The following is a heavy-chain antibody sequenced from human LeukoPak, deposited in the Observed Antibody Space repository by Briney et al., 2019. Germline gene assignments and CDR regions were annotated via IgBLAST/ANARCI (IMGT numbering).Heavy chain of an antibody. CDR3: AKDDGPGFDY. J-gene: IGHJ4*02. V-gene: IGHV3-23*01. CDR2: ISGSGGST. Sequence: GGSLRLSCAASGFTFSSYGMSWVRQAPGKGLEWVSAISGSGGSTYYADSVKGRFTISRDNSKNTVYLQMNSLRAEDAAVYYCAKDDGPGFDYWGQGTQVTVSS. D-gene: IGHD7-27*01. CDR1: GFTFSSYG.